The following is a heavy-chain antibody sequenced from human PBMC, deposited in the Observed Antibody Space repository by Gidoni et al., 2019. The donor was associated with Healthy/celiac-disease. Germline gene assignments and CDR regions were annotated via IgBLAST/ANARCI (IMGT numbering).Heavy chain of an antibody. CDR2: INHSGST. V-gene: IGHV4-34*01. CDR1: GGSFSGYY. CDR3: ARGRGRLRWSPDY. D-gene: IGHD4-17*01. J-gene: IGHJ4*02. Sequence: QVQLQQWGAGLLKPSETLSLTCAAYGGSFSGYYWSWIRQPPGKGLEWIGEINHSGSTNYNPSLKSRVTISVDTSKNQFSLKLSSVTAADTAVYYCARGRGRLRWSPDYWGQGTLVTVSS.